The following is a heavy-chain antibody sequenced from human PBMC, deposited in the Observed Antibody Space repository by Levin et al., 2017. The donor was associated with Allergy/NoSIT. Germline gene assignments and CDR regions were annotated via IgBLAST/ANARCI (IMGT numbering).Heavy chain of an antibody. CDR1: GFTFSSYA. D-gene: IGHD6-13*01. CDR2: ISYDGSNK. CDR3: ARDRPLYSSSWYIWTHIQH. Sequence: GGSLRLTCAASGFTFSSYAMHWVRQAPGKGLEWVAVISYDGSNKYYADSVKGRFTISRDNSKNTLYLQMNSLRAEDTAVYYCARDRPLYSSSWYIWTHIQHWGQGTLVTVSS. J-gene: IGHJ1*01. V-gene: IGHV3-30-3*01.